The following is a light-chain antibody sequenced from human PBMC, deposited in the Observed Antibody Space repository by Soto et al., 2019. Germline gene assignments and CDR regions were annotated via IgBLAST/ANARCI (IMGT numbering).Light chain of an antibody. J-gene: IGKJ2*01. CDR1: QSIHTW. CDR3: QQYNSHPYT. CDR2: KAS. V-gene: IGKV1-5*03. Sequence: DFQMTQSPSTLSASVGDSVTITCRASQSIHTWVAWYQQKPGRTPKLLISKASVLESGVPSRFSGSGSGTEFTLTISSLQPDDFATYYCQQYNSHPYTFGRGTKLQIK.